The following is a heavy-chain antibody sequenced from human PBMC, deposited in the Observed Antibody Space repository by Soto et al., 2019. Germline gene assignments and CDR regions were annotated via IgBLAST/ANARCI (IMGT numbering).Heavy chain of an antibody. V-gene: IGHV3-23*01. Sequence: SLILSCAASGFTFSRYAMSWVRQAPGKGLEWVSAISGSGGSTYYADSVKGRFTISRDNSKNTLYLQMNSLRAEDTAVYYCAKEFRLIVVVPFDYWGPGTMVTVSS. CDR3: AKEFRLIVVVPFDY. CDR2: ISGSGGST. CDR1: GFTFSRYA. D-gene: IGHD3-22*01. J-gene: IGHJ4*02.